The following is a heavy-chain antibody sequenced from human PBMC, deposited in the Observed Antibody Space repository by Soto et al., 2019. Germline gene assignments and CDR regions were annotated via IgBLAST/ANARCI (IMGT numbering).Heavy chain of an antibody. CDR1: VDSISSGGLS. CDR3: AAGKISNTASAGKGGFDA. D-gene: IGHD6-13*01. V-gene: IGHV4-30-2*06. J-gene: IGHJ5*02. Sequence: QLQLQESGSGLLKPSQTLSLNCSVSVDSISSGGLSWNWIRQSPGSGLEWIGYIYYPGLIYYNPSLKNRVSMSLDTSETPVTLRMQSVPDANSAVYSGAAGKISNTASAGKGGFDAWGPGTLVTVSS. CDR2: IYYPGLI.